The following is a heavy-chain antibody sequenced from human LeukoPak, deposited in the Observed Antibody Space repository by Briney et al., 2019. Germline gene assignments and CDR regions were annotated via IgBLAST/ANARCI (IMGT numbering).Heavy chain of an antibody. V-gene: IGHV1-8*03. CDR3: ARELLWFGESNFDY. D-gene: IGHD3-10*01. CDR1: GYTFTSYD. J-gene: IGHJ4*02. CDR2: MNPNSGNT. Sequence: PGASVKVSCNASGYTFTSYDINWVRQATGQGLEWMGWMNPNSGNTGYAQKFQGRVTITRNTSISTAYMELSSLRSEDTAVYYCARELLWFGESNFDYWGQGTLVTVSS.